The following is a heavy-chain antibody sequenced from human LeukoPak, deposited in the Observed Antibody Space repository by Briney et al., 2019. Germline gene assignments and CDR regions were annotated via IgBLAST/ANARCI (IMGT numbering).Heavy chain of an antibody. J-gene: IGHJ4*02. V-gene: IGHV3-49*03. CDR1: GFTFADYA. D-gene: IGHD1-26*01. Sequence: GGSLRLSCTVSGFTFADYALSWFRQAPGKGLEWVGLIGGKPYGGTTEYAASVKGRFSISREDSKNIAYLQMNSLKTEDTAVYFCTRDFGPQVGATDYWGQGPLVTVSS. CDR3: TRDFGPQVGATDY. CDR2: IGGKPYGGTT.